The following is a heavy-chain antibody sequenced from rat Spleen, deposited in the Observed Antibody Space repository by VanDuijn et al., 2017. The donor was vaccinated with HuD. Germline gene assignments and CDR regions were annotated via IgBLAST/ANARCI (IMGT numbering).Heavy chain of an antibody. CDR3: TRENWAPDF. CDR1: GFTFSDYN. J-gene: IGHJ2*01. CDR2: ITYDCSNT. D-gene: IGHD5-1*01. Sequence: EVQLVESDGGLVQPGGSLKLSCAASGFTFSDYNMDWVRQAPMKGMEWVSTITYDCSNTYYRDSVKGRFTISRDNAKNTLYLQMNSLRSEDTATYYCTRENWAPDFWGQGVMVTVSS. V-gene: IGHV5-7*01.